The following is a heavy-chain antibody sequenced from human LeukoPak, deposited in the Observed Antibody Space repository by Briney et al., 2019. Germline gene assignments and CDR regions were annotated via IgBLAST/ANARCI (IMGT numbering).Heavy chain of an antibody. D-gene: IGHD2-2*01. CDR2: IYHTGSA. V-gene: IGHV4-38-2*01. CDR3: ARYCPSITCILRGFDR. J-gene: IGHJ5*02. CDR1: DYSFTSGHY. Sequence: SETLSLTCSVSDYSFTSGHYWGWIRQPPGKGLEWIANIYHTGSAHYNPSLKSRVTISVDTSKNQFSLKLSSVTAAHTAVYYCARYCPSITCILRGFDRWGQGTLVTVSS.